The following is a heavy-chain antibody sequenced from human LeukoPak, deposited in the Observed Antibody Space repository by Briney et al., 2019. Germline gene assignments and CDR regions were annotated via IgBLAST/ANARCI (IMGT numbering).Heavy chain of an antibody. D-gene: IGHD4-23*01. CDR3: ARGWLAETTVVTPYNY. V-gene: IGHV1-69*01. CDR2: IIPIFGKA. CDR1: GGTFSNYA. J-gene: IGHJ4*02. Sequence: ASVKVSCKASGGTFSNYAINWVRQAPGQGLEWMGGIIPIFGKANYAQKFQGRVTITADESTRTAYMELSSLRSEDTAVYYCARGWLAETTVVTPYNYWGRGTMVSVSS.